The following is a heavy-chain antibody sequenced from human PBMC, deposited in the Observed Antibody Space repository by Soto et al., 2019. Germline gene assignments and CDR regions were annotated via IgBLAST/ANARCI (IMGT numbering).Heavy chain of an antibody. CDR1: GYSFTSYW. Sequence: GESLKISGDSSGYSFTSYWIGLMLQMPGKGLEWMGIIYPGDSDTRYSPSFQGQVTISADKSISTAYLQWSSLKASDTAMYYCARGVTTQSYYYGMDVWGQGTTVTVSS. CDR2: IYPGDSDT. J-gene: IGHJ6*02. CDR3: ARGVTTQSYYYGMDV. D-gene: IGHD3-3*01. V-gene: IGHV5-51*01.